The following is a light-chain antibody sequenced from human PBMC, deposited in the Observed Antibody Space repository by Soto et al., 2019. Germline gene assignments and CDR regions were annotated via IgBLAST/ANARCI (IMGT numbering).Light chain of an antibody. CDR1: QSVSNDF. J-gene: IGKJ1*01. Sequence: EIVLTQSPGILSLSPGEIATLSCRASQSVSNDFLAWYQQKPGQAPRLLIYGASTRATDVPDRFSGSGSGADFTLSISRLEPEDFAVYYCQQYGSSPPRTFGQGTKADIK. V-gene: IGKV3-20*01. CDR2: GAS. CDR3: QQYGSSPPRT.